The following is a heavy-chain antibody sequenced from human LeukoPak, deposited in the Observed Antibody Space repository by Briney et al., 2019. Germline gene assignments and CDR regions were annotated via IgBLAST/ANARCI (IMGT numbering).Heavy chain of an antibody. V-gene: IGHV3-23*01. J-gene: IGHJ4*02. Sequence: PGGSLRLSCAASRFTFGGYGMSWLRQAPGKGLEWVSSISGSGGSTHYADSVKGRFTISRDNSKNALFLQMNSLRAEDTAVYYCAKDRDEGFGELLPVVFDYWGQGTRVTASS. CDR2: ISGSGGST. D-gene: IGHD3-10*01. CDR3: AKDRDEGFGELLPVVFDY. CDR1: RFTFGGYG.